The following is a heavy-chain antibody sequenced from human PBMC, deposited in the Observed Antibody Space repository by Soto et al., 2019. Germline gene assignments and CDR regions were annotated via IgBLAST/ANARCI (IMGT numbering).Heavy chain of an antibody. CDR2: IKEDGSEQ. J-gene: IGHJ4*02. CDR3: SRENWFQDY. V-gene: IGHV3-7*03. D-gene: IGHD3-10*01. CDR1: GFTFNVYY. Sequence: LRLSCAASGFTFNVYYMTWVRQAPGKGLEWVASIKEDGSEQYYVDSVKGRFTISRDNAKNSLYLQMNSLRAEDTALYYCSRENWFQDYWGQGTLVTVSS.